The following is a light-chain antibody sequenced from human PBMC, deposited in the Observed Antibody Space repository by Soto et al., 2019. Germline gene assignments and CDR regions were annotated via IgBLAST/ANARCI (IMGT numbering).Light chain of an antibody. V-gene: IGKV4-1*01. J-gene: IGKJ4*01. Sequence: DIVMTQSPDSLAVSLGERDNINCKSNQSVFSNSKNRNHLSWYQQKPGKPPKLRIYCATTRESGVTDRFSGSRSGTDFPLTVRGLHAEDVAIFYCHQYFRRPLTFGGGTKVEI. CDR2: CAT. CDR3: HQYFRRPLT. CDR1: QSVFSNSKNRNH.